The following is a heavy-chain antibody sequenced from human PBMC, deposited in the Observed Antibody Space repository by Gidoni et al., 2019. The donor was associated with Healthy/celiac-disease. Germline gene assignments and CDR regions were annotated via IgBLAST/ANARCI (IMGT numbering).Heavy chain of an antibody. CDR3: AREGGDYGDYGNSFDP. CDR2: INSDGSST. Sequence: EVQLVESGGGLVQPGGSLRLSCAASGFTFRSYWMHWVRQAPGKGLVWVSRINSDGSSTSYADSVKGRFTISRDNAKNTLYLQMNSLRAEDTAVYYCAREGGDYGDYGNSFDPWGQGTLVTVSS. V-gene: IGHV3-74*01. J-gene: IGHJ5*02. D-gene: IGHD4-17*01. CDR1: GFTFRSYW.